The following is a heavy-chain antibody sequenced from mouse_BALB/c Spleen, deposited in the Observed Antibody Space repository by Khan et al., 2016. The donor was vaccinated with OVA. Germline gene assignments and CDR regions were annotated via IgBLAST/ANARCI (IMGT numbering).Heavy chain of an antibody. Sequence: EVELVESGGGLVQPGGSRKLSCAASGFTFSSYGMHWVRQAPEKGLEWVAYISGDSSTIYYADTVKGRFTISRDNPKNTLFLHMISLLSEDTAMYYCATSYYYGDYFDYWGPGTTLTVAS. J-gene: IGHJ2*01. CDR2: ISGDSSTI. CDR3: ATSYYYGDYFDY. V-gene: IGHV5-17*02. D-gene: IGHD1-1*01. CDR1: GFTFSSYG.